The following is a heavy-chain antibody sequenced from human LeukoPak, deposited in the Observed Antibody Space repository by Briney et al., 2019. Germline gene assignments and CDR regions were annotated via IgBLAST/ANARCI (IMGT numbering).Heavy chain of an antibody. CDR3: ATYRQVLLPFES. D-gene: IGHD2-8*02. CDR2: IFPSGGEI. J-gene: IGHJ4*02. CDR1: GFTFNNNW. V-gene: IGHV3-23*01. Sequence: GGSLRLSCVASGFTFNNNWMHWVRQAPGKGLVWVSSIFPSGGEIHYADSVRGRFTISRDNSKSTLSLQMNSLRAEDTAIYYCATYRQVLLPFESWGQGTLVTVSS.